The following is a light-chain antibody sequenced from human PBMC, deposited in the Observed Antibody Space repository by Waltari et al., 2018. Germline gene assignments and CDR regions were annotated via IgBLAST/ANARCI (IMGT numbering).Light chain of an antibody. V-gene: IGLV4-69*01. CDR3: QTWDTDSYVI. J-gene: IGLJ2*01. Sequence: QLVLTQSLSASASLGASVKLTCTLSSGHSTYPIAWPQQQPEKGPRYLMKLNTDGSHNEGDGIPDRFSGSSSGAERYLTISSLQSEDEADYYCQTWDTDSYVIFGGGTKLTVL. CDR2: LNTDGSH. CDR1: SGHSTYP.